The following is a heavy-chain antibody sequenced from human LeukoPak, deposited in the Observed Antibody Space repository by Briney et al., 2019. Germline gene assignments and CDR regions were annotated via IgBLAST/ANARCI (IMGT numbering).Heavy chain of an antibody. CDR2: ISYDGSNK. J-gene: IGHJ4*02. Sequence: PGGSLRLSCAASGFTFSSYAMHWVRQAPGKGLEWVAVISYDGSNKYYADSVKGRFTISRDNAKNSLYLQMNSLRAEDTGVYYCARGETQSKHRQFDSWGQGSLVIVSS. CDR1: GFTFSSYA. V-gene: IGHV3-30*04. D-gene: IGHD1-26*01. CDR3: ARGETQSKHRQFDS.